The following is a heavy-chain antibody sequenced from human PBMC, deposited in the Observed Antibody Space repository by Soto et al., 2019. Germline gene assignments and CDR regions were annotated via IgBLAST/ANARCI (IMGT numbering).Heavy chain of an antibody. V-gene: IGHV6-1*01. Sequence: SQTLSLTCAISGDSFSSNSAAWNWIRQSPSRGLEWLGRTYYRSKWYNDYAVSVKSRITINPETSKNQFSLQLNSVTPEDTAVYYCERDLRHRSGYFDYWCQGNLVTVSS. CDR2: TYYRSKWYN. J-gene: IGHJ4*03. CDR3: ERDLRHRSGYFDY. D-gene: IGHD6-19*01. CDR1: GDSFSSNSAA.